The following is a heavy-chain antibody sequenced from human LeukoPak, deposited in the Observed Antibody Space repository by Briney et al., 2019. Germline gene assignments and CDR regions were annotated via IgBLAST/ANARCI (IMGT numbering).Heavy chain of an antibody. J-gene: IGHJ5*02. V-gene: IGHV4-31*03. CDR2: IYYSGST. CDR1: GVSISSGGYD. CDR3: ARFNYIAWFDH. D-gene: IGHD1-7*01. Sequence: SETLSLTCTVSGVSISSGGYDWSWIRQHRGKGLEWIGYIYYSGSTYYNPSLKSRVTISVDTSKTQFSLKLSSVTAADTAVYYCARFNYIAWFDHWGQGTLVTVSS.